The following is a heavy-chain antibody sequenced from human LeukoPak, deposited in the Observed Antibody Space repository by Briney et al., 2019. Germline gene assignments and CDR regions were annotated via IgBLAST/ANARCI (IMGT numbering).Heavy chain of an antibody. CDR1: GGSFSGYY. CDR3: ARVGYDSSGYYPTLFDY. D-gene: IGHD3-22*01. Sequence: SETLSLTCAVYGGSFSGYYWSWIRLPPGKGLEWIGEINHSGSTNYNPSLKSRVTISVDTSRNQFSLKLSSATAADTAVYYCARVGYDSSGYYPTLFDYWGQGTLVTVSS. J-gene: IGHJ4*02. V-gene: IGHV4-34*01. CDR2: INHSGST.